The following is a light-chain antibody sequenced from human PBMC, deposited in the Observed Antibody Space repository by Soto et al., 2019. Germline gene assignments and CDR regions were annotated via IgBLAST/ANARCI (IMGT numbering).Light chain of an antibody. CDR3: NSFRVSHLYV. V-gene: IGLV2-14*01. J-gene: IGLJ1*01. CDR2: EVT. Sequence: QSVLSQPASVSGSPGQTITISCTGTSSDVGGYNAVSLYQHHPGKAPKLIIYEVTHRPSGVSDRFSASKSGNTASLTISGLQAEDEADYYCNSFRVSHLYVFGTGTKVTVL. CDR1: SSDVGGYNA.